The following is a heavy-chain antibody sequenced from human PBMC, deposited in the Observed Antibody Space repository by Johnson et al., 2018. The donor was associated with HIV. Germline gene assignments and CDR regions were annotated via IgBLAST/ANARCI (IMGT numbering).Heavy chain of an antibody. CDR1: GFTFSSYD. J-gene: IGHJ3*02. Sequence: MLLVESGGGLVQPGGSLRLSCAASGFTFSSYDMHWVRQATGKGLEWVSAIGTAGDTYYPGSVKGRFTISRDNAKNSLYLQMNSLRAEDTAVYYCARVHSGGAFDIWGQGTMVTVSS. V-gene: IGHV3-13*01. CDR3: ARVHSGGAFDI. CDR2: IGTAGDT.